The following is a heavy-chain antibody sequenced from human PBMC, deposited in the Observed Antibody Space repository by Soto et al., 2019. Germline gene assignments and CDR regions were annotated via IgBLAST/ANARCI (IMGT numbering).Heavy chain of an antibody. J-gene: IGHJ4*02. Sequence: GGSLRLSCAASGFTFSSYGMHWVRQAPGKGLEWVAVISYDGSNKYYADSVKGRFTISRDNSKNTLYLQMNSLRAEDTAVYYCAKDYDILALGYWGQGTLVTVSS. CDR2: ISYDGSNK. V-gene: IGHV3-30*18. CDR3: AKDYDILALGY. CDR1: GFTFSSYG. D-gene: IGHD3-9*01.